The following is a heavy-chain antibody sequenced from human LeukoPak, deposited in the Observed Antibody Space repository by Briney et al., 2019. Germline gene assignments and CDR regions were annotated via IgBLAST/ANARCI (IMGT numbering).Heavy chain of an antibody. V-gene: IGHV1-69*06. CDR1: GGTFSSYA. Sequence: SVKVSCKASGGTFSSYAISWVRQAPGQGLEWMGGIIPIFGTAIYAQKFQGRVTMTEDTSTDTAYMELSSLRSEDTAVYYCATAPYNWNDGGYFGYWGQGTLVTVSS. D-gene: IGHD1-1*01. CDR3: ATAPYNWNDGGYFGY. J-gene: IGHJ4*02. CDR2: IIPIFGTA.